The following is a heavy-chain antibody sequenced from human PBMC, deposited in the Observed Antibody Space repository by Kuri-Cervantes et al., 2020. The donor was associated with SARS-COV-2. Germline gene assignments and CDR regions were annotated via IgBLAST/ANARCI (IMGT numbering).Heavy chain of an antibody. CDR2: INHSGST. J-gene: IGHJ3*02. CDR1: GGSISGYY. Sequence: LETLSLTCAVYGGSISGYYWCWIRQPPGKGLEWIGEINHSGSTNYNPSLKSRVTISVDTSKNQFSLKLSSVTAADTAVYYCARYPTGSSGWYSSDAFDIWGQGTMVTVSS. D-gene: IGHD6-19*01. CDR3: ARYPTGSSGWYSSDAFDI. V-gene: IGHV4-34*01.